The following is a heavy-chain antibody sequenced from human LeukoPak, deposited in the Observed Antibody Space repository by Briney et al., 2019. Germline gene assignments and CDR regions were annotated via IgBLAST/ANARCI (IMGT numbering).Heavy chain of an antibody. D-gene: IGHD3-3*01. CDR2: INPNSGGT. CDR3: ARDGRVIRFLEWLTRWFDP. Sequence: EASVKVSCKASGYTFTGYYMHWVRQAPGQGLEWMGWINPNSGGTNYAQKFQGRVTMTRDTSISTAYMELSRLRSDDTAVYYCARDGRVIRFLEWLTRWFDPWGQGTLVTVSS. CDR1: GYTFTGYY. V-gene: IGHV1-2*02. J-gene: IGHJ5*02.